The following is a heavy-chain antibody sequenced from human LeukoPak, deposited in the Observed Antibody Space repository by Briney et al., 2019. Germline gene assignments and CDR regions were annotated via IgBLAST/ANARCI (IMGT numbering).Heavy chain of an antibody. CDR1: GFTFSSYS. CDR3: ARDFSIVGATSPGH. CDR2: ISSSSSYI. V-gene: IGHV3-21*01. Sequence: GGSLRLSCAASGFTFSSYSMNWVRQAPGKGLEWVSSISSSSSYIYYADSVKGRFTISRDNAKNSLYLQMNSLRAEDTAVYYCARDFSIVGATSPGHWGQGTLVTVSS. J-gene: IGHJ4*02. D-gene: IGHD1-26*01.